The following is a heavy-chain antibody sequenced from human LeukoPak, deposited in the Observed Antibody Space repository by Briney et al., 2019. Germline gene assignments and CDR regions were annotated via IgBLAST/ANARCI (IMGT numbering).Heavy chain of an antibody. CDR1: GFTFDTYA. CDR2: ISYDGSNK. V-gene: IGHV3-30*04. J-gene: IGHJ4*02. Sequence: GGSLRLSCAASGFTFDTYAMTWVRQAPGKGLEWVSVISYDGSNKYYTDSVKGRFTISRDNSKNTLYLQMNSLRAEDTAVYHCARAYCSSNTCYAPDYWGQGTLVTVSS. CDR3: ARAYCSSNTCYAPDY. D-gene: IGHD2-2*01.